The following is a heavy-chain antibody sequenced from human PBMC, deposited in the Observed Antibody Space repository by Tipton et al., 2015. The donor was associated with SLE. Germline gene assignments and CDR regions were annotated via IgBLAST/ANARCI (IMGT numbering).Heavy chain of an antibody. Sequence: TLSLTCTVSGGSISSSSYYWGWIRQPPGKGLEWIGEINHSGSTNYNPSLKSRVTISVDTSKNQFSLKLSSVTAADTAVYYCARGEFVVVVAATYYYYGMDVWGQGTTVTVSS. D-gene: IGHD2-15*01. CDR2: INHSGST. J-gene: IGHJ6*02. CDR1: GGSISSSSYY. V-gene: IGHV4-39*07. CDR3: ARGEFVVVVAATYYYYGMDV.